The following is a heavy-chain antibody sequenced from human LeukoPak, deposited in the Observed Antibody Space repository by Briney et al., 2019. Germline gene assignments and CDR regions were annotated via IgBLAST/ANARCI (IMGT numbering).Heavy chain of an antibody. CDR2: ISGSGGST. CDR1: GFTFSDYG. CDR3: AKGRIAPDD. J-gene: IGHJ4*02. Sequence: GGSLRLACAASGFTFSDYGMSWVRQAPGKGLEWVSGISGSGGSTYYADSVKGRFSISRDNSRNTLYLQMNSLRAEDTAVYYCAKGRIAPDDWGQGTLVTVSS. V-gene: IGHV3-23*01. D-gene: IGHD2-15*01.